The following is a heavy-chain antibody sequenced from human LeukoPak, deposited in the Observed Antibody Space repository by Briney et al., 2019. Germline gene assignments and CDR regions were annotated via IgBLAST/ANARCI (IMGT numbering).Heavy chain of an antibody. CDR1: GYAFTSYI. CDR3: ARAKWGTYFDY. CDR2: INPNSGGT. Sequence: ASVKVSCKASGYAFTSYIMNWVRQAPGQGLEWMGWINPNSGGTNYAQKFQGRVTMTRDTSISTAYMELSRLRSDDTAVYYCARAKWGTYFDYWGQGTLVTVSS. J-gene: IGHJ4*02. V-gene: IGHV1-2*02. D-gene: IGHD2-8*01.